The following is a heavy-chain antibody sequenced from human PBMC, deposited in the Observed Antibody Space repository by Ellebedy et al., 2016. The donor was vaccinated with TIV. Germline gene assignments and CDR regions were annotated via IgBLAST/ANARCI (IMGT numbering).Heavy chain of an antibody. Sequence: GESLKISCAAYGFSFRSYWMSWVRQAPGKGLEWVANMNQDGSDKYYVDSVKGRFTISRDNARNTLYLQMDSLRAGDTAVYYCATDGSYGDHLSPTHAFVMWGQGTMVTVS. D-gene: IGHD1-26*01. J-gene: IGHJ3*02. V-gene: IGHV3-7*01. CDR1: GFSFRSYW. CDR3: ATDGSYGDHLSPTHAFVM. CDR2: MNQDGSDK.